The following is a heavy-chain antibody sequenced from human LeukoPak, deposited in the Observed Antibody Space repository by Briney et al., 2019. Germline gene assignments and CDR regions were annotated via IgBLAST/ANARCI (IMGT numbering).Heavy chain of an antibody. CDR3: AKDTFLVVPAATPFNY. J-gene: IGHJ4*02. V-gene: IGHV3-23*01. CDR2: ISGSGGST. Sequence: GGSLRLSCAASGFTFSSYAVSWVRQAPGKGLEWVSAISGSGGSTYYADSVKGRFTISRDNSKNTLYLQMNSLRAEDTAVYYCAKDTFLVVPAATPFNYWGQGTLVTVSS. CDR1: GFTFSSYA. D-gene: IGHD2-2*01.